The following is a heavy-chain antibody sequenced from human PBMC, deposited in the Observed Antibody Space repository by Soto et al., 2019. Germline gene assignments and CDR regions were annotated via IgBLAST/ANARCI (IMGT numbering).Heavy chain of an antibody. CDR3: ARDFGSVLTNWFDP. CDR1: GYTFTDYY. CDR2: INPNSGGT. J-gene: IGHJ5*02. V-gene: IGHV1-2*02. D-gene: IGHD2-8*01. Sequence: ASVKVSCKASGYTFTDYYINWVRQAPGQGFEWMGWINPNSGGTYYAQKFQGRVTMTRDTSISTAYMELSRLRSDDTAVYYCARDFGSVLTNWFDPWGQGTMVTVSS.